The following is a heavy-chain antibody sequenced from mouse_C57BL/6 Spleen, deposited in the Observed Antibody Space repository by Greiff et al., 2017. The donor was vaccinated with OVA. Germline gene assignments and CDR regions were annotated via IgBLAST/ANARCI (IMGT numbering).Heavy chain of an antibody. V-gene: IGHV1-64*01. D-gene: IGHD2-3*01. CDR2: IHPNSGST. CDR1: GYTFTSYW. Sequence: QQPGAELVKPGASVKLSCKASGYTFTSYWMHWVKQRPGQGLEWIGMIHPNSGSTNYNEKFKSKATLTVDKSSSTAYMQLSSLTSEDSAVYYCARSVYDGYSDYWGQGTTLTVSS. J-gene: IGHJ2*01. CDR3: ARSVYDGYSDY.